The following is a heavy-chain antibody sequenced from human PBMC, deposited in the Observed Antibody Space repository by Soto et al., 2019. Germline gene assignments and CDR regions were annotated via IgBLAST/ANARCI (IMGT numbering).Heavy chain of an antibody. V-gene: IGHV3-23*01. J-gene: IGHJ4*02. Sequence: GGSLRLSCAASGFTFSSYAMSWVRQAPGRGLEWVSAISGSSGSTYYADSVKGRFTISRDNSKNTLYLQLNSLRGEDTATYYCAKNYFFDSWGQGTPVTVSS. CDR1: GFTFSSYA. CDR3: AKNYFFDS. CDR2: ISGSSGST.